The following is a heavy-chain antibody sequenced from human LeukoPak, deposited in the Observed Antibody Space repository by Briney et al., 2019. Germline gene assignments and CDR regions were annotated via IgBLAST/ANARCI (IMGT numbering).Heavy chain of an antibody. CDR2: ISSSSSTI. D-gene: IGHD3-16*01. J-gene: IGHJ4*02. CDR1: GFTFCSYS. V-gene: IGHV3-48*01. Sequence: GGSLRLSCAASGFTFCSYSMNWVRQAPGKGLEWVSYISSSSSTIYYADSVKGRFTISRDNAKNSLYLQMNSLRAEDTAVYYCAKDWGEYFDYVWGSFTSFDSWGQGTLVTVSS. CDR3: AKDWGEYFDYVWGSFTSFDS.